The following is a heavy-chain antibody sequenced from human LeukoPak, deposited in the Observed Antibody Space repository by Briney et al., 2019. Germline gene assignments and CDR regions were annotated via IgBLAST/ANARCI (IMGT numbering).Heavy chain of an antibody. D-gene: IGHD1-26*01. J-gene: IGHJ4*02. CDR1: GYSFTSYG. V-gene: IGHV1-18*01. Sequence: GESLKISCKGSGYSFTSYGISWVRQAPGQGLEWMGWISAYNGNTNYAQKLQGRVTMTTDTSTSTAYMELRSLRSDDTAVYYCARVDVGATTGLDYWGQGTLVTVSS. CDR2: ISAYNGNT. CDR3: ARVDVGATTGLDY.